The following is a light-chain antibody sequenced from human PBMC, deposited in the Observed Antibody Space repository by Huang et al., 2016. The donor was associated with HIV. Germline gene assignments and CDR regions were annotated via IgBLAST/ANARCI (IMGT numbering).Light chain of an antibody. Sequence: EIVLTQSPGNVSLSPGERVTLSCRASQSISSSYVAWYQQKRGTAPRLLIYGASIRASGIPDTFSGTGSGTDFTLTISRLEPEDVAVYSCQQYGGSPYTFGQGTKLEIK. J-gene: IGKJ2*01. CDR1: QSISSSY. CDR2: GAS. V-gene: IGKV3-20*01. CDR3: QQYGGSPYT.